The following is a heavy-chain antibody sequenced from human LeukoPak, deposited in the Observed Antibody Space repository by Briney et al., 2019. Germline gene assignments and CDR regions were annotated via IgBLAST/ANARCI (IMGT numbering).Heavy chain of an antibody. Sequence: ASVKVSCKVSGYTLTELSMHWVRQAPGKGLEWMGGFDPEDGETIYAQKLQGRVTMTTDTSTSTAYMELRSLRSDDTAVYYCARSCSGGSCYAIYWGQGTLVTVSS. CDR3: ARSCSGGSCYAIY. CDR2: FDPEDGET. CDR1: GYTLTELS. D-gene: IGHD2-15*01. V-gene: IGHV1-24*01. J-gene: IGHJ4*02.